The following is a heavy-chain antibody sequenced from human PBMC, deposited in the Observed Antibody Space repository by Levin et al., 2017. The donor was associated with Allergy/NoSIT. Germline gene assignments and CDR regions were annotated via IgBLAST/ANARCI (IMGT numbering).Heavy chain of an antibody. CDR1: GGSISSSSYY. J-gene: IGHJ6*02. CDR2: IYYSGST. Sequence: SETLSLTCTVSGGSISSSSYYWGWIRQPPGKGLEWIGSIYYSGSTYYNPSLKSRVTISVDTSKNQFSLKLSSVTAADTAVYYCARHVPTVTTTDYYYYGMDVWGQGTTVTVSS. D-gene: IGHD4-17*01. CDR3: ARHVPTVTTTDYYYYGMDV. V-gene: IGHV4-39*01.